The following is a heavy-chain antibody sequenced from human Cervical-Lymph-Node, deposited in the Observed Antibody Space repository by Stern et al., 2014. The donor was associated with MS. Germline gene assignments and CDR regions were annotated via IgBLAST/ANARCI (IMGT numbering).Heavy chain of an antibody. Sequence: QLVQSGAEVKKPGSSVKVSCKASGGTFSSYGVSWVRQAPGQGLEWMGGIIPLFGTANYAQQFRGRVTITADESTSTAYMDLSSLRSEDTAVYYCARGSTEGFDYWGQGTLVTVSA. CDR2: IIPLFGTA. CDR3: ARGSTEGFDY. CDR1: GGTFSSYG. J-gene: IGHJ4*02. D-gene: IGHD2-2*01. V-gene: IGHV1-69*01.